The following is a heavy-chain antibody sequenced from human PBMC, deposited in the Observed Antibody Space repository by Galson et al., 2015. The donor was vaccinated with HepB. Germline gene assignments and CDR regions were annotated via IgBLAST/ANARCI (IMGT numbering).Heavy chain of an antibody. CDR1: GFTFSAYG. D-gene: IGHD3/OR15-3a*01. J-gene: IGHJ5*02. V-gene: IGHV3-21*06. CDR2: ISSSSTYI. Sequence: SLRLSCAASGFTFSAYGMNWVRQAPGKGLEWVSSISSSSTYIYYADSVKGRFTISRDNAKNSMYLQMNSLRADDTAVYYCARDEREGLGPESWFDPWGQGTQGTVSS. CDR3: ARDEREGLGPESWFDP.